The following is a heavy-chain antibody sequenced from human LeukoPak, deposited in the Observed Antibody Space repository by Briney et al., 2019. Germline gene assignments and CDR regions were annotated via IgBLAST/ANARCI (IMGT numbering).Heavy chain of an antibody. J-gene: IGHJ4*02. CDR1: GYTFTNYG. D-gene: IGHD6-19*01. CDR3: ARDVGSGWYRDY. CDR2: ISAYNGNT. V-gene: IGHV1-18*01. Sequence: ASVKVSCKASGYTFTNYGITWVRQAPGQGLEWMGWISAYNGNTNYAQKLQGRVTMTTDTSTSTAYMELRSVRSDDTAVYYCARDVGSGWYRDYWGQGTLVTVSS.